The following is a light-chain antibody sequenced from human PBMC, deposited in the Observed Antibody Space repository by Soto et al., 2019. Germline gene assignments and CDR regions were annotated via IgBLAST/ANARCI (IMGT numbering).Light chain of an antibody. CDR3: CSYAGSSSWV. Sequence: ALTQPASVSGSPGQSITISCTGTSSDIGSYNLVSWYQQHPGKAPKFMIYEGSKRPSGVSNRFSGSKSGNTASLTISGLQAEDEADYYCCSYAGSSSWVFGGGTKLTVL. J-gene: IGLJ3*02. CDR2: EGS. V-gene: IGLV2-23*01. CDR1: SSDIGSYNL.